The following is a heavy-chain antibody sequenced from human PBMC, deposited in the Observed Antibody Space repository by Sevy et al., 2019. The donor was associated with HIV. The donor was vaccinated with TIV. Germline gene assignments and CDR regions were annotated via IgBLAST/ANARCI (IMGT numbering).Heavy chain of an antibody. CDR1: GLTFSNYA. CDR3: AKDGGAVTGDLYSYLDY. V-gene: IGHV3-23*01. Sequence: GGSLRLSCAVSGLTFSNYAMSWVRQAPGKGLEWVSSISGRGGSTYYADSVKGRFTSSRDNSKNTLYLQMNSLRGEDTAVYYCAKDGGAVTGDLYSYLDYWGQGTLVTVSS. CDR2: ISGRGGST. D-gene: IGHD7-27*01. J-gene: IGHJ4*02.